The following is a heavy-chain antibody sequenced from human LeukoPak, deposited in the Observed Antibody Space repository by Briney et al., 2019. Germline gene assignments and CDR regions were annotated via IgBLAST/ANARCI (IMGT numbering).Heavy chain of an antibody. J-gene: IGHJ3*02. Sequence: GASVKVSCKASGYTFTSYYMHWVRQAPGQGLEWMGIINPSGGSTSYAQKFQGRVTMTRDTSTSTVYMELSSLRSEDTAVYYCARPPRECGGDCYYAFDIWGQGTMVTVSS. CDR1: GYTFTSYY. CDR3: ARPPRECGGDCYYAFDI. CDR2: INPSGGST. D-gene: IGHD2-21*02. V-gene: IGHV1-46*01.